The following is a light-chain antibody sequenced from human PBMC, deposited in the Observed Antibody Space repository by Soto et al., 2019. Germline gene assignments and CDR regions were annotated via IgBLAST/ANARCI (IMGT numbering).Light chain of an antibody. V-gene: IGKV3-15*01. Sequence: EIVMTQSPATLSVSPGERVTLSCRARQSVGSNLAWYQQKPGQAPRLLIYGASTRATGIPARFSGSGSETEFTLTISSLQAEDFAVYYCQQRSNWPRTFGQGTKVDIK. CDR3: QQRSNWPRT. J-gene: IGKJ1*01. CDR2: GAS. CDR1: QSVGSN.